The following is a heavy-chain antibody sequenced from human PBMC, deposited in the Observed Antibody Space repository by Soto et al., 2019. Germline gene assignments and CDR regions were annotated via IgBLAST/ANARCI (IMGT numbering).Heavy chain of an antibody. V-gene: IGHV1-69*13. J-gene: IGHJ4*02. CDR1: GGPFSSYA. CDR3: ARASVRDGYHCDY. D-gene: IGHD5-12*01. Sequence: SVKVSFKACGGPFSSYAISLVRQAPGQGLEWMGGIIPIFGTANYAQKFQGRVTITADESTSTAYMELSSLRSEDTAVYYCARASVRDGYHCDYWGQGTLVTVSS. CDR2: IIPIFGTA.